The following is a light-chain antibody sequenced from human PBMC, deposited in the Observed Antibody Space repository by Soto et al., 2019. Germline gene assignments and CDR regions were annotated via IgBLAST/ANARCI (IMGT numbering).Light chain of an antibody. CDR3: QLPGVT. V-gene: IGKV1-5*03. CDR2: KAS. Sequence: DIQMTQSPSTLSASVGDRVTITCRASQSISSWLAWYQQKPGKAPKLLIYKASSLESGVPSRFSGSGSGTEFTLTISSLQPDDFATYYCQLPGVTFGPGTKVDIK. CDR1: QSISSW. J-gene: IGKJ3*01.